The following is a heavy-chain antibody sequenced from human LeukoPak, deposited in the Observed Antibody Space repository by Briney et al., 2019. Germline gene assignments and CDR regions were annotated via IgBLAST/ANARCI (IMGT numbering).Heavy chain of an antibody. Sequence: PSETLSLTCTVSGGSISSYYWSWIRQPPGKGLEWIGYVYYSVSTNYNPSLKSRVTISVDTSKNQFSLRLSSVTAADTAVYYCARFSGSKGAFDYWGQGTLVTVSS. CDR1: GGSISSYY. CDR2: VYYSVST. CDR3: ARFSGSKGAFDY. D-gene: IGHD1-26*01. V-gene: IGHV4-59*01. J-gene: IGHJ4*02.